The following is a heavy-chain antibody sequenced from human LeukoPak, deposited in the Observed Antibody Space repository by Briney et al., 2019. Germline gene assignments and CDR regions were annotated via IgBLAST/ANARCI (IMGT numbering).Heavy chain of an antibody. Sequence: SETLSLTCTVSGGSISNYYWSWIRQPPGKGLEWIAYIYYSGSTNYSPSLKSRLTISLDTSKNQFSLKLSSVTAADTAVYYCARRAQYYYALDVWGQGTTVTVSS. CDR3: ARRAQYYYALDV. V-gene: IGHV4-59*08. J-gene: IGHJ6*02. CDR1: GGSISNYY. CDR2: IYYSGST.